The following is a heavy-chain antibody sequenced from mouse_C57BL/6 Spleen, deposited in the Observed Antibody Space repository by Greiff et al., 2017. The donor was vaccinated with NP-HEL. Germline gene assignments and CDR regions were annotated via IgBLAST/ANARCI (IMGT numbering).Heavy chain of an antibody. CDR1: GYTFTDYN. CDR2: INPNNGGP. CDR3: ARRGYDPYYAMDY. V-gene: IGHV1-18*01. Sequence: EVKLQQSGPELVKPGASVKIPCKASGYTFTDYNMDWVKQSHGKSLEWIGDINPNNGGPIYNQKFKGKATLTVDKSSSTAYMELRSLTSEDTAVYYCARRGYDPYYAMDYWGQGTSVTVSS. D-gene: IGHD2-2*01. J-gene: IGHJ4*01.